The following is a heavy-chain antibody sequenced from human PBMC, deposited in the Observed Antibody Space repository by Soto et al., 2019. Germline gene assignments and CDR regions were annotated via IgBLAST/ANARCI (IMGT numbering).Heavy chain of an antibody. V-gene: IGHV1-3*01. CDR2: INAGNGNT. D-gene: IGHD5-18*01. J-gene: IGHJ4*02. CDR3: ARVDTAMVSDY. Sequence: QVQLVQSGAEVKKPGASVKVSCKASGYTFTSYAMHWVRQAPGQRLEWMGWINAGNGNTKYSQKFQGRVTITRDTSASTADMELSSLRSEDTAVYYCARVDTAMVSDYWGQGTLVTVSS. CDR1: GYTFTSYA.